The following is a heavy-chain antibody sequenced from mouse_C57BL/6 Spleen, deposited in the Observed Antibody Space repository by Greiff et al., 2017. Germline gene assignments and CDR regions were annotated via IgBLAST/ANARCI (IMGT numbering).Heavy chain of an antibody. Sequence: QVQLQQPGAELVKPGASVKMSCKASGYTFTSYWITWVKQRPGQGLEWIGDIYPGSGSTNYNEKFKSKATLTVDTSSSTAYMQLSSLTSEDSAVYYCARFYSNYVGNFDYWGQGTTLTVSS. CDR1: GYTFTSYW. V-gene: IGHV1-55*01. J-gene: IGHJ2*01. CDR3: ARFYSNYVGNFDY. CDR2: IYPGSGST. D-gene: IGHD2-5*01.